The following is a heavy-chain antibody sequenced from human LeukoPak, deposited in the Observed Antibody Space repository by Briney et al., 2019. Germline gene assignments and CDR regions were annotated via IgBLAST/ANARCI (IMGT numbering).Heavy chain of an antibody. CDR3: ARDQPGIAAAPASDAFDI. Sequence: PSQTLSLTCTVSGGSISSGDYYWSWIRQPPGKGLEWIGYIYYSGSTYYNPSLKSRVTISVDTSKNQFSLKLSSVTAADTAVYYCARDQPGIAAAPASDAFDIWGQGTTVTVSS. CDR1: GGSISSGDYY. CDR2: IYYSGST. J-gene: IGHJ3*02. V-gene: IGHV4-30-4*08. D-gene: IGHD6-13*01.